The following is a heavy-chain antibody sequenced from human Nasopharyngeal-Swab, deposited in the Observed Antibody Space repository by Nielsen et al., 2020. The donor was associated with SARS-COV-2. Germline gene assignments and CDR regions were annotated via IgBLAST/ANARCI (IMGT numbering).Heavy chain of an antibody. J-gene: IGHJ4*02. D-gene: IGHD3-22*01. Sequence: SETLSLTCSVSGYSIYGDYYWGWIRQPPGKGLEWIGFISHGGSTYYSPSLKSRVTISADTSKNQFSLKLTSVTAADTAIYYCATDTSGGGYYHYWGQGTLVTVSS. CDR2: ISHGGST. CDR1: GYSIYGDYY. V-gene: IGHV4-38-2*02. CDR3: ATDTSGGGYYHY.